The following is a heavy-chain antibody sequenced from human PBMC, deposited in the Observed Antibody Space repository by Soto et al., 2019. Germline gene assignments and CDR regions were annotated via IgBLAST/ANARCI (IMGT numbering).Heavy chain of an antibody. CDR2: IIPILGIA. D-gene: IGHD3-10*01. CDR3: ASRLVRGVHNWFDP. Sequence: GASVKVSCKASGGTFSSYTISWVRQAPGQGLEWMGRIIPILGIANYAQKFQGRVTITADKSTSTAYMELSSLRSEDTAVYYCASRLVRGVHNWFDPWGKGTLVTVSS. J-gene: IGHJ5*02. CDR1: GGTFSSYT. V-gene: IGHV1-69*02.